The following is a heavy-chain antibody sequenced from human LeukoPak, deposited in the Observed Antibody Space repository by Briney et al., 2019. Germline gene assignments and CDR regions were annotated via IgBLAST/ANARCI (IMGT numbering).Heavy chain of an antibody. CDR2: IYYSGST. Sequence: PSETLSLTCTVSGGSISGSSYFWGWIRQHPGKGLEWIGYIYYSGSTYYNPSLKSRVTISVDTSKNQFSLKLSSVTAADTAVYYCARGIEYYDSSGYPNPDAFDIWGQGTMVTVSS. D-gene: IGHD3-22*01. CDR1: GGSISGSSYF. J-gene: IGHJ3*02. CDR3: ARGIEYYDSSGYPNPDAFDI. V-gene: IGHV4-31*03.